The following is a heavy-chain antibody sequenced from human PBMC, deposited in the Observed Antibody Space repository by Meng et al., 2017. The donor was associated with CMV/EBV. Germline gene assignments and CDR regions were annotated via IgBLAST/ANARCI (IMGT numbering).Heavy chain of an antibody. J-gene: IGHJ6*02. CDR1: GYTFTGYY. CDR3: ARGMTTDYYYYGMDV. D-gene: IGHD4-11*01. Sequence: ASVPVSCKASGYTFTGYYMHWVRHAPGHGLEWMGWINPNSGGTNYAQKFQGRVTMTRDTSIRKAYMELSRLRSDDTAVYYCARGMTTDYYYYGMDVWGQGTTVTVSS. CDR2: INPNSGGT. V-gene: IGHV1-2*02.